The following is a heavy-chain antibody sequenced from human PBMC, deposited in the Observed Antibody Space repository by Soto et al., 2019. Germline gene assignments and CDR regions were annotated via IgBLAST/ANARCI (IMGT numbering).Heavy chain of an antibody. V-gene: IGHV1-69*02. CDR3: ASLAVADGAFDI. J-gene: IGHJ3*02. CDR1: GGTFSSYT. Sequence: QVQLVQSGAEVKKPGSSVKVSCKASGGTFSSYTISWVRQAPGQGLEWMGRIIPIHGIANYAQKFQGRVTITADKSTSTAYMELSSLRSEDTAVYYCASLAVADGAFDIWGQGTMVTVSS. CDR2: IIPIHGIA. D-gene: IGHD6-19*01.